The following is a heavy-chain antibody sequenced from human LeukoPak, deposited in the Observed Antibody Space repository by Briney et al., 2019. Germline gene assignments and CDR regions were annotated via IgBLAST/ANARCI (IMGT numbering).Heavy chain of an antibody. CDR2: ISGSAYST. V-gene: IGHV3-23*01. Sequence: GGSLRLSCTASGFTFSSYAMSWVRQAPGKGLEWVSAISGSAYSTYYADSVKGHFTISRDNSKNTLYLQMNSLRAEDTAVYYCAKETVAAPPIDYWGQGTPVTVSS. CDR1: GFTFSSYA. CDR3: AKETVAAPPIDY. J-gene: IGHJ4*02. D-gene: IGHD6-19*01.